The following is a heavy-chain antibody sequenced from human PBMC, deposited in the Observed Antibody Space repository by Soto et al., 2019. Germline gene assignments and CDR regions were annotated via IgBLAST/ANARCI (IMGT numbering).Heavy chain of an antibody. Sequence: SETLSLTCTVSGGSIMSDCWSWVRQPPGKGLEWIGQIYSSGSTYYSPSLKSRVTISVDTSENQFSLKLSSVTAADTAVYYCARHLPGSVFGQDYWGPGSQVTVSS. CDR2: IYSSGST. CDR1: GGSIMSDC. J-gene: IGHJ4*02. D-gene: IGHD2-15*01. V-gene: IGHV4-59*08. CDR3: ARHLPGSVFGQDY.